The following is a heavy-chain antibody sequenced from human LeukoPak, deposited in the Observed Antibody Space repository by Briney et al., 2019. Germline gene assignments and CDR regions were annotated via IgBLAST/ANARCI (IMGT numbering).Heavy chain of an antibody. CDR3: AGSYGGNAVGPFDI. CDR1: GGSFSGYH. CDR2: VSQSGGA. D-gene: IGHD4-23*01. Sequence: PSETLSLTCAVSGGSFSGYHCSWIRQTLGKGLEWIGEVSQSGGASYNPSLKSRVTISVETSKNHFSLKLSSVTAADTAMYYCAGSYGGNAVGPFDIWGQGTMVTVSS. V-gene: IGHV4-34*01. J-gene: IGHJ3*02.